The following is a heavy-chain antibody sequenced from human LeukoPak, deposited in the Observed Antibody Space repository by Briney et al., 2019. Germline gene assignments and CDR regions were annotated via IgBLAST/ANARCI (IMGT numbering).Heavy chain of an antibody. CDR3: ARDNSGEAADISDAFDI. CDR1: GYTFTNYA. Sequence: ASVKVSCKASGYTFTNYAFSWVRQAPGQGLEWMGWISTYNDNRKYAQNLQGRVSMTTDTSTSTAHMELRNLKSDDTAVYFCARDNSGEAADISDAFDIWGQGTKVTVSS. J-gene: IGHJ3*02. V-gene: IGHV1-18*01. CDR2: ISTYNDNR. D-gene: IGHD3-16*01.